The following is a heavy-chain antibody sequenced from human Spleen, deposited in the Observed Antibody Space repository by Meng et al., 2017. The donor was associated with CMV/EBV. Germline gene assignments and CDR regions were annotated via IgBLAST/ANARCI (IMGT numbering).Heavy chain of an antibody. J-gene: IGHJ4*02. CDR2: IIPILGIA. D-gene: IGHD5-18*01. V-gene: IGHV1-69*10. CDR3: ASSGYSYGLYDY. CDR1: GGTFSSYT. Sequence: SVKVSCKASGGTFSSYTISWVRQAPGQGLEWMGGIIPILGIANYAQKFQGRVTMTTDTSTSTAYMELRSLRSDDTAVYYCASSGYSYGLYDYWGQGTLVTVSS.